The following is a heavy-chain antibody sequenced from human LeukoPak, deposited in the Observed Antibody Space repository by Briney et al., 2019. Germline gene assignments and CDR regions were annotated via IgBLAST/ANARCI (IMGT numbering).Heavy chain of an antibody. CDR1: GFPFSSYS. V-gene: IGHV3-33*01. CDR2: IWYDGSNQ. Sequence: PGGSLRLSCAASGFPFSSYSMYWVRQAPGKGLEWVAFIWYDGSNQHYADSVKGRFTVSRDHSRNTVYLQMNSPRAEDTAVYYCARDGCSTTSCFDYWGQGTLVTVSS. CDR3: ARDGCSTTSCFDY. D-gene: IGHD2-2*01. J-gene: IGHJ4*02.